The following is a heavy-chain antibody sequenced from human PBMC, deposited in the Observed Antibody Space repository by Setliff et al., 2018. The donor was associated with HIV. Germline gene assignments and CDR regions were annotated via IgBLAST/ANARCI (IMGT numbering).Heavy chain of an antibody. CDR3: ATEEGTTVHRIGF. CDR2: INHSGGT. V-gene: IGHV4-34*01. D-gene: IGHD4-17*01. CDR1: GGSFTAYH. Sequence: PSETLSLTCAVYGGSFTAYHWSWIRQPPGRGLEWIAEINHSGGTNHNPSLKSRITISVDTSKKQVSLKLTSVTAADTAVYYCATEEGTTVHRIGFWGQGTLVTVSS. J-gene: IGHJ4*02.